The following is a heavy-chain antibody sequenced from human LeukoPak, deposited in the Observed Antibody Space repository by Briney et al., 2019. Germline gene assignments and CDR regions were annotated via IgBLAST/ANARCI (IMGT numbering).Heavy chain of an antibody. Sequence: RGESLKISFKCSGYSYNSYWSGWVRQMPGKGLEWMGIIYPGDSDTRYSPSFQGQVTISADKSIGTAYLQWSSLKASYSTMYYYARRYDRFDYWGQGTLVTVSS. CDR1: GYSYNSYW. V-gene: IGHV5-51*01. D-gene: IGHD1-1*01. J-gene: IGHJ4*02. CDR3: ARRYDRFDY. CDR2: IYPGDSDT.